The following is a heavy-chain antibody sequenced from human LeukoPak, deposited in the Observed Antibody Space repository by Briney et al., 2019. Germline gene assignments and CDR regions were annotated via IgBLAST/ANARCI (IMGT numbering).Heavy chain of an antibody. CDR3: ARDAYDDWNRLYYYYYMDV. J-gene: IGHJ6*03. CDR2: IYSSGTT. V-gene: IGHV4-4*07. CDR1: GGSMYTYY. Sequence: ETLSLTCNVSGGSMYTYYWSWIRQPAGEGLEWIGRIYSSGTTNYNASFRSRVTMSVDTSKKQFSLDLRSVTAADTAVYFCARDAYDDWNRLYYYYYMDVWGKGTTVTVSS. D-gene: IGHD3-3*01.